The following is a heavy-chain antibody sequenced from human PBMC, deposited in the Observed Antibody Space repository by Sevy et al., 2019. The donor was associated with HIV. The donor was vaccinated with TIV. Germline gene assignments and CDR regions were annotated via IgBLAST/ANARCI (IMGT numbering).Heavy chain of an antibody. J-gene: IGHJ4*02. CDR1: GYTFTTYR. D-gene: IGHD2-15*01. CDR3: ARAYCSGGSCYSLAY. CDR2: ISAHNGDT. V-gene: IGHV1-18*01. Sequence: ASVKVSCKASGYTFTTYRITWVRQAPGQGFQWMGWISAHNGDTKYAQKLQGRLTMTIETSTSTAYMELRSLRSDDTAVYYCARAYCSGGSCYSLAYWGQGTLVTVSS.